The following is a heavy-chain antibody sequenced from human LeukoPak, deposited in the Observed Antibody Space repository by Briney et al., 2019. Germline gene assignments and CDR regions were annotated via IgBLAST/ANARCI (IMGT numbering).Heavy chain of an antibody. CDR2: IYHSGTT. CDR3: AREGRLGELWA. V-gene: IGHV4-59*12. J-gene: IGHJ1*01. CDR1: GGSISSYY. Sequence: SETLSLTCTVSGGSISSYYWSWIRQPPGKGLEWIGYIYHSGTTNYNPSLKSRVSISVDTSKNQFSLKVTSVTAADTAVYYCAREGRLGELWAWGQGTLVSVSS. D-gene: IGHD2-21*01.